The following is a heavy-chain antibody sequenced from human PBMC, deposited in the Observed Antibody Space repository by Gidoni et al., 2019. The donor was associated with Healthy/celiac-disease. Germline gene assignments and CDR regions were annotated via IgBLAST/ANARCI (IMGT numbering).Heavy chain of an antibody. Sequence: QVQLVESGGGLVKPGGSLRLSCAASGFTFSDYYMNWIRQAPGKGLEWVSYISSSGSTIYYADSVKGRFTISRDNAKNSLYLQMNSLRAEDTAVYYCAGAALTYYYYYMDVWGKGTTVTVSS. D-gene: IGHD6-13*01. J-gene: IGHJ6*03. CDR3: AGAALTYYYYYMDV. CDR1: GFTFSDYY. CDR2: ISSSGSTI. V-gene: IGHV3-11*01.